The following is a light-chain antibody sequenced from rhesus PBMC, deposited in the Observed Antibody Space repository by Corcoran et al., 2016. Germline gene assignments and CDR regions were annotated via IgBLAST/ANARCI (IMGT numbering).Light chain of an antibody. V-gene: IGKV3-10*01. CDR2: GAS. CDR3: YQHSSGYS. Sequence: QVILTQSPATLSLSPGERATLSCRASQIVSSYLAWYQQKPGQAPRRLIFGASSRGTGIPDRVSGSGSGTDFTRTNSSLEPEDVGVYHCYQHSSGYSFGQGTKVEIK. CDR1: QIVSSY. J-gene: IGKJ2*01.